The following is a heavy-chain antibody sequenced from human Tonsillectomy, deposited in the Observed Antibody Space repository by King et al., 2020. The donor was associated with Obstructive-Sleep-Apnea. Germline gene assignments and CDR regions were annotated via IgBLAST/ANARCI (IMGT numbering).Heavy chain of an antibody. D-gene: IGHD3-22*01. J-gene: IGHJ6*02. CDR2: IDYSGTT. CDR3: AGTYYYDTSGDRKYYYGMDV. V-gene: IGHV4-59*08. CDR1: GGSISSFY. Sequence: QLQESGPGLVKPSETLSLTCTVSGGSISSFYWSWIRQSPGKGLEWIGDIDYSGTTNYNPSLNSRVTISVDTSKNQFSLNLSSVTAADTALYYCAGTYYYDTSGDRKYYYGMDVWGQGTTVTVSS.